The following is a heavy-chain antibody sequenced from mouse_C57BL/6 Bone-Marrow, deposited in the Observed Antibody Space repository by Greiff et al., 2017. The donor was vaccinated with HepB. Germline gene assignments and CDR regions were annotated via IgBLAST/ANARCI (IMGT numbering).Heavy chain of an antibody. CDR3: ARTRITTVVASYYYAMDY. CDR1: GYAFSSSW. CDR2: IYPGDGDT. J-gene: IGHJ4*01. V-gene: IGHV1-82*01. Sequence: VKLLESGPELVKPGASVKISCKASGYAFSSSWMNWVKQRPGKGLEWIGRIYPGDGDTNYNGKFKGKATLTADKSSSTAYMQLSSLTSEDSAVYFCARTRITTVVASYYYAMDYWGQGTSVTVSS. D-gene: IGHD1-1*01.